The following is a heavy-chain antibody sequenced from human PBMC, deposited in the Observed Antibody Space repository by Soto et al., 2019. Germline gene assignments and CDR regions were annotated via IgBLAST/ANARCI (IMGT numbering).Heavy chain of an antibody. J-gene: IGHJ4*02. CDR1: GFTFSSYG. CDR2: ISYHGINK. D-gene: IGHD5-18*01. Sequence: PGGSLRLSCAASGFTFSSYGMHWVRQAPGKGLEWVAVISYHGINKDYADSVKGRFTISRDNSKNTLYLQMNSLRGEDTAVYYCAKDRQLGSSLYYFDYWGQGTLVTVSS. V-gene: IGHV3-30*18. CDR3: AKDRQLGSSLYYFDY.